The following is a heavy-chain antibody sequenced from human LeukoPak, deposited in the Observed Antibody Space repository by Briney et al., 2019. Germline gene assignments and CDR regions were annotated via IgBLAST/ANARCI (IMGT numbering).Heavy chain of an antibody. J-gene: IGHJ4*02. Sequence: GGSLRLSCAASGFTFSDHYMSWIRQAPGKGLEWVAYISNGGATVYYADAVKGRFTFSRDNVRNSLLLQMTSLRAEDTAVYYCAKDIRSGSYYFDYWGQGTLVTVSS. CDR1: GFTFSDHY. CDR3: AKDIRSGSYYFDY. CDR2: ISNGGATV. V-gene: IGHV3-11*01. D-gene: IGHD1-26*01.